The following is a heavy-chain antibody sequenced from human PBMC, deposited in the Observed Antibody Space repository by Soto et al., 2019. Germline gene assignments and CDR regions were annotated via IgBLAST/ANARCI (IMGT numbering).Heavy chain of an antibody. Sequence: GGSLRLSCSASGFSFTNAWISWVRQAPGKGLEWVGHIKGRIDGEATDYAAPVKGRVTFSRDYSRNAVYLQVNSLRTDDTAVYYCAADIPSQGSGEFDFWGQGTQVTVSS. D-gene: IGHD6-19*01. CDR1: GFSFTNAW. V-gene: IGHV3-15*07. CDR2: IKGRIDGEAT. J-gene: IGHJ4*02. CDR3: AADIPSQGSGEFDF.